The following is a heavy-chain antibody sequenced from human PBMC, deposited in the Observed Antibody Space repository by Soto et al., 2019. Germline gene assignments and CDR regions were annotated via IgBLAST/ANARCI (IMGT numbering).Heavy chain of an antibody. Sequence: EVQLLESGRGLVQPGGSLRLSCPASGFTFSSSAMSWVRQAPGKGLEWVSSISNSGGSTYYADSVKGRFTISRDNSKNTLYLQMNSLQAEDTAVYYCAKGCGGDCYSGVQYWGQGTLVTVSS. V-gene: IGHV3-23*01. D-gene: IGHD2-21*02. CDR1: GFTFSSSA. CDR2: ISNSGGST. J-gene: IGHJ4*02. CDR3: AKGCGGDCYSGVQY.